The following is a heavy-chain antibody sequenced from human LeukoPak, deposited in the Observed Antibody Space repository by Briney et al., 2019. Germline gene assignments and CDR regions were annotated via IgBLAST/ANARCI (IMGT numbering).Heavy chain of an antibody. Sequence: SGTLSLTCAVSGGSISSSNWWSWVRQPPGKGLEWIGYIYYSGSTYYNPSLKSRVTISVDTSKNQFSLKLSSVTAADTAVYYCARDRSGVTDYWGQGTLVTVSS. V-gene: IGHV4-4*02. J-gene: IGHJ4*02. CDR2: IYYSGST. CDR1: GGSISSSNW. D-gene: IGHD2-21*02. CDR3: ARDRSGVTDY.